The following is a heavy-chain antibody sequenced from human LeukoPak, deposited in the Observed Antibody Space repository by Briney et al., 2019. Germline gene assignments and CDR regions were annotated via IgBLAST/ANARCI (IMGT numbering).Heavy chain of an antibody. V-gene: IGHV3-9*01. D-gene: IGHD3-16*01. CDR1: GFTFDDYA. CDR3: AKGGSPASAAFDY. J-gene: IGHJ4*02. CDR2: ISWNSGSI. Sequence: GRSLRLSCAASGFTFDDYAMHWVRQAPGKGLEWVSGISWNSGSIGYADFVKGRFTISRDNAKNSLYLQMNSLRAEDTALYYCAKGGSPASAAFDYWGQGTLVTVSS.